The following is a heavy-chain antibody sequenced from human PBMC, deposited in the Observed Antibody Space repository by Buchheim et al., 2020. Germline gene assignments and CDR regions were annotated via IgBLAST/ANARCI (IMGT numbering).Heavy chain of an antibody. Sequence: VQLLESGGGLVQPGESLRLSCAASGFTFSSYAMRWVRQAPGKGLEWVSGISGSGGSTYYADSVKGRFTISRDKSTNTLYLQMNSLRVEDTAIYYCAKDCSGVSCYSHYWGQGTL. V-gene: IGHV3-23*01. CDR3: AKDCSGVSCYSHY. CDR2: ISGSGGST. J-gene: IGHJ4*02. D-gene: IGHD2-15*01. CDR1: GFTFSSYA.